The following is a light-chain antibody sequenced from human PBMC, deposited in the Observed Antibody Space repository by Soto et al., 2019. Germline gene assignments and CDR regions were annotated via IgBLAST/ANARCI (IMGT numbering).Light chain of an antibody. CDR2: DAS. V-gene: IGKV3-15*01. CDR1: QSVSSN. Sequence: ETVMTQSPATLSVSPGERPTLSCRASQSVSSNLAWYQQKPGQAPRLLIYDASTRATGIPARFSGSGSGTEFTLTISSLQSEDFAVYYCQQYNTWPLTFGTGTKVDI. J-gene: IGKJ3*01. CDR3: QQYNTWPLT.